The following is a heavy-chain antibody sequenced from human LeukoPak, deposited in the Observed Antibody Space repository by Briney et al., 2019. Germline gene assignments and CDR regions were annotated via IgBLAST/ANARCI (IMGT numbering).Heavy chain of an antibody. CDR2: ISSSSSYI. CDR3: ARGLVRGVYDY. V-gene: IGHV3-21*01. CDR1: GSTFSSYS. D-gene: IGHD3-10*01. J-gene: IGHJ4*02. Sequence: GGSLRLSCAASGSTFSSYSMNWVRQAPGKGLEWVSSISSSSSYIYYADSVKGRFTISRDNAKNSLYLQMNSLGAEDTAVYYCARGLVRGVYDYWGQGTLVTVSS.